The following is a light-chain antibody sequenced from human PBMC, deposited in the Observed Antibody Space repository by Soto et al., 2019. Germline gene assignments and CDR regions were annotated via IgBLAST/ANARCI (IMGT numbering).Light chain of an antibody. Sequence: SYELTQPPSASVAPGQTARITCGGNNIGGKSVHWYQQKPGQAPVLVVYDDSDRPSGIPDRFSGSNSGDTATLTIRRVEAGDEADCYCHVWDSSSDHYVFGTGTKVTV. CDR2: DDS. CDR3: HVWDSSSDHYV. CDR1: NIGGKS. V-gene: IGLV3-21*02. J-gene: IGLJ1*01.